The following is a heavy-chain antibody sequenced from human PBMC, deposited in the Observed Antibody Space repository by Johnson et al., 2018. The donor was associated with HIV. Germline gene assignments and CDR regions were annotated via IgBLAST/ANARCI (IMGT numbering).Heavy chain of an antibody. CDR1: GFTFDDYA. D-gene: IGHD6-13*01. Sequence: VQLVESGGGLVQPGRSLRLSCAASGFTFDDYAMHWVRQAPGKGLEWVSGISWTSGSIGYADSVKGRFTISRDNAKNSLYLQMNSLRAEDTALYYCAKDRSSSWSWDAFDIWGQGTMVTVSS. J-gene: IGHJ3*02. CDR2: ISWTSGSI. V-gene: IGHV3-9*01. CDR3: AKDRSSSWSWDAFDI.